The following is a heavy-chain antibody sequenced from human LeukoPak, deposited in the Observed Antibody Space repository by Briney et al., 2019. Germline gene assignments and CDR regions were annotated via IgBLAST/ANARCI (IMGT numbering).Heavy chain of an antibody. CDR1: GFTFSSYE. CDR2: ISSSGSTI. J-gene: IGHJ4*02. V-gene: IGHV3-48*03. Sequence: PGGSLKLSCAASGFTFSSYEMNWVRQAPGKGLEWVSYISSSGSTIYYADSVKGRFTISRDNAKNSLYLQMNSLRAEDTAVYYCARDPRYSSSWYSFDYWGQGTLVTVSS. D-gene: IGHD6-13*01. CDR3: ARDPRYSSSWYSFDY.